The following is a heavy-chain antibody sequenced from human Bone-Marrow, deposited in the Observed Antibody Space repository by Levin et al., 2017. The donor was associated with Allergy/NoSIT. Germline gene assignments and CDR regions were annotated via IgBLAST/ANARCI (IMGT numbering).Heavy chain of an antibody. CDR2: ISGSGGST. J-gene: IGHJ6*02. Sequence: GGSLRLSCAASGFTFSSYAMSWVRQAPGKGLEWVSAISGSGGSTYYADSVKGRFTISRDNSKNTLYLQMNSLRAEDTAVYYCAKDNNPAGYYDFWSGSGLNYYYGMDVWGQGTTVTVSS. CDR3: AKDNNPAGYYDFWSGSGLNYYYGMDV. CDR1: GFTFSSYA. D-gene: IGHD3-3*01. V-gene: IGHV3-23*01.